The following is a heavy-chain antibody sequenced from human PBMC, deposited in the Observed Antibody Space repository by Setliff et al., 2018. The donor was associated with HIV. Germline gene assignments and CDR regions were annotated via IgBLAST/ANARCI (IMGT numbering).Heavy chain of an antibody. CDR1: GGTFSSYG. Sequence: GASVKVSCKTSGGTFSSYGISRVRQAPGQGLEWMGGIIPMFGTGFYAQKFQGRVTITTDESRSTAYMELSSLSSEDTAVFYCARVGHSSSYHYYGMDVWGQGTTVTVSS. CDR3: ARVGHSSSYHYYGMDV. CDR2: IIPMFGTG. V-gene: IGHV1-69*05. D-gene: IGHD6-13*01. J-gene: IGHJ6*02.